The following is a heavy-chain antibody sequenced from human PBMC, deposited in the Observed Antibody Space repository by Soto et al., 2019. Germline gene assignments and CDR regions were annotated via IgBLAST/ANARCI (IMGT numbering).Heavy chain of an antibody. CDR3: ARGMASVYGDPVHYYYGMDV. V-gene: IGHV3-13*04. Sequence: EVQLVESGGGLVQPGGSLRLSCAASGFTFSSYDMHWVRQATGKGLEWVSAIGTAGDTYYPGSVKGRFTISRENAKNSLYLQMNSLRAGDTAVYYCARGMASVYGDPVHYYYGMDVWGQGTTVTVSS. D-gene: IGHD4-17*01. J-gene: IGHJ6*02. CDR1: GFTFSSYD. CDR2: IGTAGDT.